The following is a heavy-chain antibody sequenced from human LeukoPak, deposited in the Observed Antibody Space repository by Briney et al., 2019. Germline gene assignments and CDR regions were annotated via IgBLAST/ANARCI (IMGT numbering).Heavy chain of an antibody. V-gene: IGHV3-21*01. CDR1: GFTFSSYS. J-gene: IGHJ4*02. D-gene: IGHD6-13*01. CDR3: ARDPIAAAAPYYFDY. CDR2: ISSSSSYI. Sequence: GGSLRLSCAASGFTFSSYSMNWVRQAPGKGLEWVSSISSSSSYIYYADSVKGRFTISRDNAKNSLYLQMNSLRAEDTAVYYCARDPIAAAAPYYFDYWGQGTLVTVSS.